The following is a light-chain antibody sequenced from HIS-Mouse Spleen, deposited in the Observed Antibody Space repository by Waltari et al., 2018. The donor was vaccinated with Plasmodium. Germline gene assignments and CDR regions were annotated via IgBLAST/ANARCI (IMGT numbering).Light chain of an antibody. Sequence: DIVMTQSPLSLPVTPGEPASISCRSSQSHLHSNGYNYLDWYLQKPGQSPQLLIYLGSNRAAGVTDRFSGSGSGTDFTLKISRVEAEDVGVYYCMQALQTPTFGPGTKVDIK. CDR3: MQALQTPT. J-gene: IGKJ3*01. CDR1: QSHLHSNGYNY. CDR2: LGS. V-gene: IGKV2-28*01.